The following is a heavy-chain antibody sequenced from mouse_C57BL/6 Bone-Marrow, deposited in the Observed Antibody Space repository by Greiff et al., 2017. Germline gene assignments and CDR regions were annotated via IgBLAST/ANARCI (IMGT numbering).Heavy chain of an antibody. CDR1: GFTFSSYA. D-gene: IGHD3-2*02. Sequence: EVQGVESGGGLVKPGGSLKLSCAASGFTFSSYAMSWVRQTPEKRLEWVATISDGGSYTYYPDNVKGRFTISRDNAKNNLYLQRSHLKSEDTAMYSCTIDCSGPDYWGQGTSLTVSS. V-gene: IGHV5-4*01. CDR3: TIDCSGPDY. CDR2: ISDGGSYT. J-gene: IGHJ2*02.